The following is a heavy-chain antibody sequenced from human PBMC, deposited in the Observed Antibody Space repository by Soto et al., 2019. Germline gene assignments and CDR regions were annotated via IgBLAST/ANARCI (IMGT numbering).Heavy chain of an antibody. CDR3: ARGFRYTAPDRGRAAGYYYYYGMDV. Sequence: SETLSLTCAVYGGSFSSYYWSGIRQPTGKGLEWIGEINHSGSTNYNPSLKSRVTISVDTSKNQFSLKLSSVTAADTAVYYCARGFRYTAPDRGRAAGYYYYYGMDVWGQGTTVTVSS. V-gene: IGHV4-34*01. CDR1: GGSFSSYY. J-gene: IGHJ6*02. D-gene: IGHD6-13*01. CDR2: INHSGST.